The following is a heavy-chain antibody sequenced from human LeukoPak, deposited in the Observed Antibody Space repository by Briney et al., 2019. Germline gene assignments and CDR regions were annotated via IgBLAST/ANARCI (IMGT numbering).Heavy chain of an antibody. Sequence: GGSLRLSCAASGFTFSTYAMSWVRQAPGKGLEWVSTISGSGDSTFYADSVKGRFTISRDNSKNTMYLQMNSLRAEDTALYYCARDRSGSYPNWFDPWGQGTLVTVSS. CDR3: ARDRSGSYPNWFDP. CDR1: GFTFSTYA. CDR2: ISGSGDST. D-gene: IGHD3-10*01. J-gene: IGHJ5*02. V-gene: IGHV3-23*01.